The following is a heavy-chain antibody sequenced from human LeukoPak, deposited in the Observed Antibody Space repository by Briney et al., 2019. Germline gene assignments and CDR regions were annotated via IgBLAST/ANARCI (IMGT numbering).Heavy chain of an antibody. J-gene: IGHJ5*02. CDR3: ARDTVIGSGGRWTNNWFDP. D-gene: IGHD4-17*01. V-gene: IGHV3-33*01. CDR2: IWYDGSNK. Sequence: GRSLRLSCAASGFTFSSYGMHWVRQAPGKGLEWVAVIWYDGSNKYYADSVKGRFTISRDNSKNTLYLQMNSLRAEDTAVYYCARDTVIGSGGRWTNNWFDPWGQGTLVTDSS. CDR1: GFTFSSYG.